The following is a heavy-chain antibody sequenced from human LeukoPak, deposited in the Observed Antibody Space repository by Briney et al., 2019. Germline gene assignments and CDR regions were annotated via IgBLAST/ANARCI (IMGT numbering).Heavy chain of an antibody. CDR1: GGSISSSSYY. D-gene: IGHD6-19*01. V-gene: IGHV4-39*01. Sequence: SETLPLTCTVSGGSISSSSYYWGWIRQPPGKGLEWIASIYYSGSTYYNPSLKSRVTISVDTSRNQFSLKLSSVTAADTAVYYCASLAVAGLSEGYWGQGTLVIVSS. CDR2: IYYSGST. J-gene: IGHJ4*02. CDR3: ASLAVAGLSEGY.